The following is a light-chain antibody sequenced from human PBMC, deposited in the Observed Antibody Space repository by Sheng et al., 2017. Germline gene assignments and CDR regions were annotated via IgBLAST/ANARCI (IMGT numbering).Light chain of an antibody. CDR2: GTS. CDR3: QQSYSVPRT. CDR1: QTLGKY. V-gene: IGKV1-39*01. Sequence: DIQMTQSPSSLSASVGDRVTITCRASQTLGKYVNWYQEKPGEAPSLLIYGTSSLATGVPSRFSGSGSGSDFILTIYSLQPEDFATYYCQQSYSVPRTFGQGTNGGN. J-gene: IGKJ1*01.